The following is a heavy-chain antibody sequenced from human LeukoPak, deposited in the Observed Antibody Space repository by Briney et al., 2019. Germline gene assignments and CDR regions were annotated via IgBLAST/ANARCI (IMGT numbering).Heavy chain of an antibody. CDR2: IYYSGST. Sequence: PSETLCLTCTVSGGSISSYYWSWIRQPPGKGLEWIGYIYYSGSTNYNPSLKSRVTISVDTSKNQFSLKLSSVTAADTAVYYCARSYSGSYLNWFDPWAREPWSPSPQ. CDR1: GGSISSYY. CDR3: ARSYSGSYLNWFDP. J-gene: IGHJ5*02. V-gene: IGHV4-59*01. D-gene: IGHD1-26*01.